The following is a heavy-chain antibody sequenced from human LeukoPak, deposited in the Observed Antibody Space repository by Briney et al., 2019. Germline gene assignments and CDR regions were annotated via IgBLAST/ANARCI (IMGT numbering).Heavy chain of an antibody. J-gene: IGHJ4*02. D-gene: IGHD2-21*02. CDR1: GFNFGDYW. CDR2: IKEDGSER. V-gene: IGHV3-7*04. Sequence: GGSLRLSCAGSGFNFGDYWMTWVRQAPGKGLQWVGNIKEDGSERYYVDSVDGRFNISRDNAKNSVYLQMDSLRVEDTGVYFCSRASGNKLLRYWGQGTRVTVSS. CDR3: SRASGNKLLRY.